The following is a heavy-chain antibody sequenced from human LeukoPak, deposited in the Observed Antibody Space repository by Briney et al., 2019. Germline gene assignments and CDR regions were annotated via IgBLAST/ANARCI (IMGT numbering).Heavy chain of an antibody. V-gene: IGHV3-21*01. CDR3: AREIPLDY. CDR2: ISSSSSYI. J-gene: IGHJ4*02. CDR1: GCTCGRYW. Sequence: GWALTLGGGASGCTCGRYWVDWVRQAPGKGLEWVSSISSSSSYIYYADSVKGRFTISRDNAKNSLYLQMYSLRAEDTAVYYCAREIPLDYWGQGTLVTVSS.